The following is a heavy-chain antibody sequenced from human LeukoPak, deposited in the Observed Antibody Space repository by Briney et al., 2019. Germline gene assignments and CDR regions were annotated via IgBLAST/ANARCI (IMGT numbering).Heavy chain of an antibody. CDR1: GGSISSYY. V-gene: IGHV4-59*01. J-gene: IGHJ6*02. Sequence: SGTLSHTCTVSGGSISSYYWSWSWQPPGEGLERMGYIYYSGSTNYNPSLKSRVTISVDTSKNQFSLKLSSMTAAVTAVYYCARVRFDKYYYYYGMDVWGQGATFTVSS. CDR3: ARVRFDKYYYYYGMDV. CDR2: IYYSGST. D-gene: IGHD3-16*01.